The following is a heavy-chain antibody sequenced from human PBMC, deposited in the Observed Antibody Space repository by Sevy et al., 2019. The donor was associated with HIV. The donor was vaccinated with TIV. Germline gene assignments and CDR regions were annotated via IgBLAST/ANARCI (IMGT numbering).Heavy chain of an antibody. CDR2: ISSSSSYV. V-gene: IGHV3-21*06. Sequence: GGSLRLSCVASGFTFSSYNMNWVRQAPGKGLEWVSSISSSSSYVYHADSVKGRFTISRDNAKNSLYLQMNSLRAEDTAVHYCAKWDADRRWFFDYWGQGTLVTVSS. CDR3: AKWDADRRWFFDY. J-gene: IGHJ4*02. CDR1: GFTFSSYN. D-gene: IGHD1-26*01.